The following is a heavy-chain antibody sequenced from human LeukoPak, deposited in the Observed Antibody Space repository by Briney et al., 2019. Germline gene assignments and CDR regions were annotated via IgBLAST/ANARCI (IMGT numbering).Heavy chain of an antibody. Sequence: GGSLRLSCAASGFTFSSYWMHWVRQAPGKGLVWVSRINSDGSSTSYADSVKGRFTISRDNAKNTLYLQMNSLRAEDTAVYYCARVGSSGWYGPYYMDVWGKGTTVTISS. J-gene: IGHJ6*03. CDR2: INSDGSST. D-gene: IGHD6-19*01. CDR1: GFTFSSYW. CDR3: ARVGSSGWYGPYYMDV. V-gene: IGHV3-74*01.